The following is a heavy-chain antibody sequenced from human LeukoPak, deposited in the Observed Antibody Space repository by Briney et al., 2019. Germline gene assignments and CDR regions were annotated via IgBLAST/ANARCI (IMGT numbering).Heavy chain of an antibody. V-gene: IGHV3-23*01. CDR2: ISGSGGNT. D-gene: IGHD3-16*01. CDR3: AKGGLRGGTYNDDF. CDR1: GFSFSIYG. J-gene: IGHJ4*02. Sequence: GGSLRPSCEASGFSFSIYGMSWVRQAPGKGLEWVSGISGSGGNTYYAEAVTGLFTVSRDNSKNTLYLQMNSLRAEDTALYYCAKGGLRGGTYNDDFWGQGTLVTVSS.